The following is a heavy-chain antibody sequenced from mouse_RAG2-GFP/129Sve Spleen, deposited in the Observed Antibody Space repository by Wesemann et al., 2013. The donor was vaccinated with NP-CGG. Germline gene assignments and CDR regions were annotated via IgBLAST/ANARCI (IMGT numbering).Heavy chain of an antibody. J-gene: IGHJ3*01. CDR2: INPDSSTI. Sequence: GNGLEWIGEINPDSSTINYTPSLKDKFIISRDNAKNTLYLQMSKVRSEDTALYYCARPEPIFAYWGQGTLVTVSA. CDR3: ARPEPIFAY. D-gene: IGHD6-5*01. V-gene: IGHV4-1*02.